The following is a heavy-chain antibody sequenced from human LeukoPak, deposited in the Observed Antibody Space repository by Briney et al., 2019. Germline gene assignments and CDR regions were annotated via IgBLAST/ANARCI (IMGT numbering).Heavy chain of an antibody. CDR1: GISLSNYG. CDR3: AKRGVVIRVILVGFHKEAYYFDS. J-gene: IGHJ4*02. V-gene: IGHV3-23*01. D-gene: IGHD3-22*01. Sequence: GGTLRLSCAVSGISLSNYGMTWVRPAPGKGLEWVAGISGSGGGTNYADSVKGRFTISRDNPKNTLYLQMNRLRADDTAVYFCAKRGVVIRVILVGFHKEAYYFDSWGQGALVTVSS. CDR2: ISGSGGGT.